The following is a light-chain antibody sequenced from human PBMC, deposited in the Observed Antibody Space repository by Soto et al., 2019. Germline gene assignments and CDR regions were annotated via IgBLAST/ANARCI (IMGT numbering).Light chain of an antibody. Sequence: SYELTQPPSVSVFPGQTARITCSGAALPKQYAYWYQQKPGQAPVLVIYKDSERPSGIPERFSGSSSGTTVTLTISGVQAEDEADYYCQSADSSGIYQVFGTGTKLT. CDR1: ALPKQY. J-gene: IGLJ1*01. CDR2: KDS. V-gene: IGLV3-25*02. CDR3: QSADSSGIYQV.